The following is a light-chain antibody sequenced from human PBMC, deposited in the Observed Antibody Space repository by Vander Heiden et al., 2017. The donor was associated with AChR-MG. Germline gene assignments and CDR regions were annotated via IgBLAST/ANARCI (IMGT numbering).Light chain of an antibody. J-gene: IGLJ2*01. CDR2: DNN. Sequence: QSVLTQPPSVSAPPGPQVTISCSGSSPNIGNNYVSWYQQLPGTAPKLLIYDNNKRPSGIPDRFSGSKSGTSATLGITGRQTGDEADYYCGTWDSTLSVVVFGGGTKLTVL. CDR1: SPNIGNNY. CDR3: GTWDSTLSVVV. V-gene: IGLV1-51*01.